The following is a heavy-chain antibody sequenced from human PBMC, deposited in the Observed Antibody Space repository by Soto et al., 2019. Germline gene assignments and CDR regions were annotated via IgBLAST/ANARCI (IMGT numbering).Heavy chain of an antibody. CDR2: ISSSSSYI. CDR3: ARDGGFDFWSGYLYYFDY. V-gene: IGHV3-21*01. Sequence: GGSLRLSCAASGFTFSSYSMNGVRQAPGKGLEWVSSISSSSSYIYYADSVKGRFTISRDNAKNSLYLQMNSLRAEDTAVYYSARDGGFDFWSGYLYYFDYWGQGTLVTVSS. CDR1: GFTFSSYS. D-gene: IGHD3-3*01. J-gene: IGHJ4*02.